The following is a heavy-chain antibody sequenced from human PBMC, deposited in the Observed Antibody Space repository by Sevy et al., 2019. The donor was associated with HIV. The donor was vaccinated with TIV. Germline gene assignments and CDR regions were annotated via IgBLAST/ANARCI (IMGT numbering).Heavy chain of an antibody. Sequence: GGSLRLSCAASGFTFSSYAMHWVRQAPGKGLEWVAVISYDGSNKYYADSVKGRFTISRDNSKNTLYRQMNSLRAEDTAVYYCNRASSGWYDYWGQGTLVTVSS. CDR2: ISYDGSNK. V-gene: IGHV3-30-3*01. J-gene: IGHJ4*02. D-gene: IGHD6-19*01. CDR3: NRASSGWYDY. CDR1: GFTFSSYA.